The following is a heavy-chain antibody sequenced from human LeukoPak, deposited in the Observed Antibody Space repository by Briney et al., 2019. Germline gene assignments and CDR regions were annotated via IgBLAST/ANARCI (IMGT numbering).Heavy chain of an antibody. Sequence: GRALRLSCASSGFTFSSYAMHWVRQAPGKGLEGVAVISYYGSNKYYADSVKGRFTISRDNSKNTLYLQMNSLRAEDTAVYYCARGGGYPHDAFDIWGQGTMVTVSS. CDR3: ARGGGYPHDAFDI. CDR1: GFTFSSYA. CDR2: ISYYGSNK. V-gene: IGHV3-30-3*01. J-gene: IGHJ3*02. D-gene: IGHD1-26*01.